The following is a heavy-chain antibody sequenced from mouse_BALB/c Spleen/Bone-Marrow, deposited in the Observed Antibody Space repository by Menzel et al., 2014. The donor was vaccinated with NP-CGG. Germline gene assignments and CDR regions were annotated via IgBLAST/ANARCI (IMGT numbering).Heavy chain of an antibody. Sequence: EVMLVESGGGLVQPGGSPKLSCAASGFDFSRYWMTWVRQAPGRGLEWIGEINPDSRTINYTPSLKDKFIISRDNAKNTLYLQMSKVRSEDTALYYCARPGYYGYQDVWGAGTTVTVSS. CDR3: ARPGYYGYQDV. V-gene: IGHV4-1*02. D-gene: IGHD1-2*01. CDR2: INPDSRTI. CDR1: GFDFSRYW. J-gene: IGHJ1*01.